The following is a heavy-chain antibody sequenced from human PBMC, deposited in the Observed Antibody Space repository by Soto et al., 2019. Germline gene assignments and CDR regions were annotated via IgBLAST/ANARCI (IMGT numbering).Heavy chain of an antibody. Sequence: QVQLVESGGGVVQPGRSLRLSCAASGFTFSSYAMHWVRQAPGKGLEWVAVISYDGSNKYYADSVKGRFTISRDNSKNTLYLQRNSVRAEDTAVYYCARGCGRGDSPGCDYYYGMDVWGQGTTVTVSS. CDR2: ISYDGSNK. J-gene: IGHJ6*02. V-gene: IGHV3-30-3*01. D-gene: IGHD3-10*01. CDR1: GFTFSSYA. CDR3: ARGCGRGDSPGCDYYYGMDV.